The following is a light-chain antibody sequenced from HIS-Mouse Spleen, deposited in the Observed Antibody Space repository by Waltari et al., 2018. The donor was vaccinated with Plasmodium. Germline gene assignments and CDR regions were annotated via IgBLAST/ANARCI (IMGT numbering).Light chain of an antibody. Sequence: EIVLTQSPATLSLSPGERATLSCRASQSVSSYLAWYQQKPGQAPRLLIYDASNRATGIPAMFSVSGSWTDFTLTISSLEPEDFAVYYCQQRSNWPLTFGIGTKVEIK. CDR2: DAS. CDR3: QQRSNWPLT. CDR1: QSVSSY. J-gene: IGKJ4*01. V-gene: IGKV3-11*01.